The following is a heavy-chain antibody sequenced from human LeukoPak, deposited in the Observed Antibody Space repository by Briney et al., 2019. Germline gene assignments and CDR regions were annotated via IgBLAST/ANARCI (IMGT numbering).Heavy chain of an antibody. V-gene: IGHV3-73*01. CDR3: TRLWGDCGGDCYSRDY. CDR1: GFTFSGSA. CDR2: IRSKANSYAT. J-gene: IGHJ4*02. D-gene: IGHD2-21*02. Sequence: PGGSLRLSCAASGFTFSGSAMHWVRQASGKGLEWVGRIRSKANSYATAYGASVKGRFTISRDDSKNTAFLQMNSLKIEDTAVYYCTRLWGDCGGDCYSRDYWGQGSLVTVPS.